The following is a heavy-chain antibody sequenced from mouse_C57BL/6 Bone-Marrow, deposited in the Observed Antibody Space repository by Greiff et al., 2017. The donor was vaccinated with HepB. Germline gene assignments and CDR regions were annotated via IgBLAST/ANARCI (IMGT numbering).Heavy chain of an antibody. V-gene: IGHV5-6*01. J-gene: IGHJ2*01. CDR1: GFTFSSYG. Sequence: EVKLMESGGDLVKPGGSLKLSCAASGFTFSSYGMSWVRQTPDKRLEWVATISSGGSYTYYPDSVKGRFTISRDNAKNTLYLQMSSLKSEDTAMYYCARLYYGYDGSYYFDYWGQGTTLTVSS. D-gene: IGHD2-2*01. CDR3: ARLYYGYDGSYYFDY. CDR2: ISSGGSYT.